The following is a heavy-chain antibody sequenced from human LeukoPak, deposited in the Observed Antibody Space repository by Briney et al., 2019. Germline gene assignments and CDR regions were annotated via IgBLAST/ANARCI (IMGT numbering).Heavy chain of an antibody. CDR1: GGSFSGYY. Sequence: NPSETLSLTCAVYGGSFSGYYWSWIRQPPGKGLEWIGEINHSGSTNYNPSLKSRVTISVDTSKNQFSLKLSSVTAADTAVYYCAKGEQQLVQVYWGQGTLVTVSS. CDR3: AKGEQQLVQVY. V-gene: IGHV4-34*01. J-gene: IGHJ4*02. CDR2: INHSGST. D-gene: IGHD6-13*01.